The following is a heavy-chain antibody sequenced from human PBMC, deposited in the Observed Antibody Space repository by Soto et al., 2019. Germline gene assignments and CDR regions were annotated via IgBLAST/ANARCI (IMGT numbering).Heavy chain of an antibody. J-gene: IGHJ5*02. D-gene: IGHD3-3*01. CDR1: GFSLSTSGAA. V-gene: IGHV2-5*02. CDR3: ANRATMTIFGLIIDSGIWFDP. Sequence: QINLIESGPTLVKPTQTLTLTCTFSGFSLSTSGAAVGWVRQPPGRTLEWLALICWDGDKSYNASLGNRLSITKDTSMNKVALTLTNVDPADTATYYCANRATMTIFGLIIDSGIWFDPWGQGTRVIVSS. CDR2: ICWDGDK.